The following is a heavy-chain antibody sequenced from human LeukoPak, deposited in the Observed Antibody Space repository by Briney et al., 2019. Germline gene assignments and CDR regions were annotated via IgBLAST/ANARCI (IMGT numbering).Heavy chain of an antibody. CDR3: ARHPRSCTGGGTCYSWFDA. D-gene: IGHD2-15*01. Sequence: SVTLSLTCTVSGDSISSYYWSWIRQPPGKGLEWIGYIYSSGSTKYNPSLKSRVTISVDTSKNQFSLKVRSVTAADTAMYYCARHPRSCTGGGTCYSWFDASGQGTLVTVSS. J-gene: IGHJ5*02. V-gene: IGHV4-59*08. CDR1: GDSISSYY. CDR2: IYSSGST.